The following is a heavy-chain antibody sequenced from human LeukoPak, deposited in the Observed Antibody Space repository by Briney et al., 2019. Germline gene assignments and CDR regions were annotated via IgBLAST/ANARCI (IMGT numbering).Heavy chain of an antibody. J-gene: IGHJ5*02. CDR1: GGSISSGDYY. D-gene: IGHD6-13*01. CDR2: IYYSGST. Sequence: SETLSLTCTVSGGSISSGDYYWSWIRQPPGKGLEWIGYIYYSGSTYYNPSLKSRVTISVDTSKNQFSLKLSSVTAADTAVYYCARKYSSSWYGSYWFDPWGQGTLVTVSS. V-gene: IGHV4-30-4*01. CDR3: ARKYSSSWYGSYWFDP.